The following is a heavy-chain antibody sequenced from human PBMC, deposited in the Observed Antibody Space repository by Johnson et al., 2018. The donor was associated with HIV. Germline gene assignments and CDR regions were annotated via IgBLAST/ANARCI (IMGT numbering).Heavy chain of an antibody. CDR1: GFTFSSYG. Sequence: QVQLVESGGRVVRPGESLRLSCAASGFTFSSYGMRWVRQAPGKGLEWVAGITYDGSTSYYSESVKGRFTVSRDNSKDTLYLQMNSLRAEDTAVYYCERAGIYCTGGRCYVDAFDIWGQGTKVTVSS. CDR3: ERAGIYCTGGRCYVDAFDI. V-gene: IGHV3-30*03. D-gene: IGHD2-15*01. CDR2: ITYDGSTS. J-gene: IGHJ3*02.